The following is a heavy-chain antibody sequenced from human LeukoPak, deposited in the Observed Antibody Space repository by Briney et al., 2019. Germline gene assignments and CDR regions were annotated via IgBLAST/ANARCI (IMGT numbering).Heavy chain of an antibody. CDR1: GFTFSDYY. Sequence: GGSLRLSCAASGFTFSDYYMSWLRQAPGKGLEWVSYISSSSSYTNYADSVKGRFTIPRDNAKNSLYLQMNSLRAEDTAVYYCAGDGSGSYLELDYWGQGTLVTVSS. V-gene: IGHV3-11*06. CDR2: ISSSSSYT. J-gene: IGHJ4*02. D-gene: IGHD3-10*01. CDR3: AGDGSGSYLELDY.